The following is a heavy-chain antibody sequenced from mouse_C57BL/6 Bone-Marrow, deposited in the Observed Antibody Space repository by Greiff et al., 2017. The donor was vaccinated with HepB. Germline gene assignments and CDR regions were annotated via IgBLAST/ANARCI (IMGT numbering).Heavy chain of an antibody. CDR3: ARDHDYEGDY. V-gene: IGHV5-4*01. CDR2: ISDGGSYT. J-gene: IGHJ2*01. D-gene: IGHD2-4*01. CDR1: GFTFSSYA. Sequence: EVQRVESGGGLVKPGGSLKLSCAASGFTFSSYAMSWVRQTPEKRLEWVATISDGGSYTYYPDNVKGRFTISRDNAKNNLYLQMSHLKSEDTAMYYCARDHDYEGDYWGQGTTLTVSS.